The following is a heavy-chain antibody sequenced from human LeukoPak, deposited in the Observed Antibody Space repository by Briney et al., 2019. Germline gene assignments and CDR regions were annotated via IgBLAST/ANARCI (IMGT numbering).Heavy chain of an antibody. CDR1: GFTFSSYA. J-gene: IGHJ6*02. Sequence: GGSLRLSCAASGFTFSSYAMGWVRQAPGKGLEWVSAISGSGSNTYYADSVKGRFTISRDNSKNTLYLQMNSLRADDTAVYYCANTYSSGWYSAYYYGMDVWGQGTTVTVSS. V-gene: IGHV3-23*01. D-gene: IGHD6-19*01. CDR2: ISGSGSNT. CDR3: ANTYSSGWYSAYYYGMDV.